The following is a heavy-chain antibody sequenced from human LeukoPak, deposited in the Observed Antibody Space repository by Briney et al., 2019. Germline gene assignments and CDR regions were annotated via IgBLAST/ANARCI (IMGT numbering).Heavy chain of an antibody. Sequence: PSETLSLTCTVSGGSISSSSYYWGWIRQPPGKGLEWIGSIYYSGSTYYNPSLKSRVTISVDTSKNQFSLKLSSVTAADTAVYYCARDVLLWFGELPSNWFDPWGQGTLVTVSS. CDR2: IYYSGST. V-gene: IGHV4-39*07. J-gene: IGHJ5*02. D-gene: IGHD3-10*01. CDR1: GGSISSSSYY. CDR3: ARDVLLWFGELPSNWFDP.